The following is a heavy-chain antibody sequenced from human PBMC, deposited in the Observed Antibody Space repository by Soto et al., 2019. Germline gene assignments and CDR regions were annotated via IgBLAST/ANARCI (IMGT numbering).Heavy chain of an antibody. Sequence: GASVKVSCKVSGYTLTELSMHWVRQAPGKGLEWMGGFDPEDGETIYAQKFQGRVTMTEDTSTDTAYMELSSLRSEDTAVYYCATGDPGTTLLSGHYYYYGMDVWGQGTTVTVSS. CDR3: ATGDPGTTLLSGHYYYYGMDV. J-gene: IGHJ6*02. D-gene: IGHD1-7*01. V-gene: IGHV1-24*01. CDR1: GYTLTELS. CDR2: FDPEDGET.